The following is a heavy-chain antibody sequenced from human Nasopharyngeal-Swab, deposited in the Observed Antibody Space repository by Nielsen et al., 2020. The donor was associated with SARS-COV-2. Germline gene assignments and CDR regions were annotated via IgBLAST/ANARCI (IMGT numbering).Heavy chain of an antibody. J-gene: IGHJ6*02. D-gene: IGHD2-2*03. V-gene: IGHV1-69*13. CDR3: ARDDFLGGYCSSTSCYGKYGMDV. Sequence: SVKVSCKASGGTFSSYAISWVRQAPGQGLEWMGGIIPIFGTANYAQKFQGRVTITADESTSTAYMELSSLRSEDTAVYSCARDDFLGGYCSSTSCYGKYGMDVWGQGTTVTVSS. CDR2: IIPIFGTA. CDR1: GGTFSSYA.